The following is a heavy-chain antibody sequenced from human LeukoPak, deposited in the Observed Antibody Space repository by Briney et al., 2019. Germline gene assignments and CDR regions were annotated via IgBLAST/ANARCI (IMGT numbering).Heavy chain of an antibody. Sequence: GGSLRLSCAASGFTFTSYAMSWVRQAPGKGLEWVSVISGSGGSTYYADSVKGRFTISRDNSKNTLYLQMSSLRAEDTAGYYCAIPLCYDSSAYWCYFDYWGHGTLVTVSS. CDR1: GFTFTSYA. D-gene: IGHD3-22*01. CDR2: ISGSGGST. CDR3: AIPLCYDSSAYWCYFDY. J-gene: IGHJ4*01. V-gene: IGHV3-23*01.